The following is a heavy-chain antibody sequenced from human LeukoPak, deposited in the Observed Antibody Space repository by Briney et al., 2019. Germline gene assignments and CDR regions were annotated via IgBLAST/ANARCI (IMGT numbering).Heavy chain of an antibody. CDR1: GFTFSSYA. CDR3: AKGNGYSYGRYYFDY. J-gene: IGHJ4*02. V-gene: IGHV3-23*01. Sequence: GGSLRLSCAASGFTFSSYAMGWVRQAPGKGLEWVSAITASGGNTYYADSVKGRFTISRDNSKNTLYLQVNSLRAEDTAVYYCAKGNGYSYGRYYFDYWGQGTLVTVSS. CDR2: ITASGGNT. D-gene: IGHD5-18*01.